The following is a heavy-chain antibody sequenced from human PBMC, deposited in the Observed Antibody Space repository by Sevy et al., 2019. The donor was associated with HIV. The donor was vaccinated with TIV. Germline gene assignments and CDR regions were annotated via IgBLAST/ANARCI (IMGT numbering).Heavy chain of an antibody. CDR2: ISSSSSYI. Sequence: GGSLRLSCVASGLTFSSYSMKWVRQAPGKGLEWVSPISSSSSYIYYADSVKGRFTISRDNAKKSLYLQLNSLRAEDTAVYYCARDRDGSGSSGGYGMDVWGQGTTVTVSS. CDR1: GLTFSSYS. V-gene: IGHV3-21*01. CDR3: ARDRDGSGSSGGYGMDV. J-gene: IGHJ6*02. D-gene: IGHD3-10*01.